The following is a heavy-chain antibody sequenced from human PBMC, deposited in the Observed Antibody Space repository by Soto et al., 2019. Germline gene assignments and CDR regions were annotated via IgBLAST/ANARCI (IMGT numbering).Heavy chain of an antibody. V-gene: IGHV4-34*02. CDR2: INHSGTI. CDR3: ARSFRGVSLD. J-gene: IGHJ4*02. CDR1: GGSFSYYY. Sequence: QVQLQQWGPGLLKPSETLSLTCSVNGGSFSYYYWSWIRQSPGKGLEWIGEINHSGTINFNPSLKSRVTISIDTSENQFSLTLLSVTAADTAIYYCARSFRGVSLDWGQGTLVTVSS. D-gene: IGHD3-10*01.